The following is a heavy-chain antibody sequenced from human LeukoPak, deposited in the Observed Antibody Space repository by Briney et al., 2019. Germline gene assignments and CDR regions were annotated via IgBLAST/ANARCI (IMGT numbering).Heavy chain of an antibody. Sequence: GGSLRLSCAASGFTFSTYAMSWVRQAPGKGLEWVSTISGSGGGTYYADSVKGRFTISRDNSKNTLYLQMNSLRAEDTAVFYCAKYMQRTAFDYFDYWGQGTLVTVSS. CDR2: ISGSGGGT. CDR1: GFTFSTYA. D-gene: IGHD6-25*01. V-gene: IGHV3-23*01. J-gene: IGHJ4*02. CDR3: AKYMQRTAFDYFDY.